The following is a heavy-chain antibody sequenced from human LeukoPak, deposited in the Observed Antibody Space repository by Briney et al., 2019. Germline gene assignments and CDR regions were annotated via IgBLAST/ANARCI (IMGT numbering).Heavy chain of an antibody. CDR1: GFIFSNYV. CDR3: ANEYSKGDV. D-gene: IGHD4-11*01. V-gene: IGHV3-23*01. J-gene: IGHJ3*01. CDR2: ISGSGTST. Sequence: HAGGSLRLSCVASGFIFSNYVMNWVRQAPGKGLECVSSISGSGTSTYYADSVKGRFTSSRDNSKNTLYLQMNSLRAEDTAIYYCANEYSKGDVWGQGTTVTVSS.